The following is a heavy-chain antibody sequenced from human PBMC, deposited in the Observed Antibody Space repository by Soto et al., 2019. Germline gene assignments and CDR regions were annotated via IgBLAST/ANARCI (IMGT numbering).Heavy chain of an antibody. J-gene: IGHJ6*02. Sequence: GGSLRLSCAASGFIFANYGMHWVRQAPGKGLEWVALITYEGSNKYYADAVKGRFTTSRDNAKNMVSLQMDSLRAEDTAVYYCAKARGANNWANYYGLDVWGQVTRVPVSS. CDR3: AKARGANNWANYYGLDV. D-gene: IGHD1-1*01. CDR1: GFIFANYG. V-gene: IGHV3-30*18. CDR2: ITYEGSNK.